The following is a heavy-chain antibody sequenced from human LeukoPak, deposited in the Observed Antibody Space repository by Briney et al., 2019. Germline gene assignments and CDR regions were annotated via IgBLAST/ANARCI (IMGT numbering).Heavy chain of an antibody. CDR2: ISGSGGST. CDR1: GFTFSSYA. D-gene: IGHD3-9*01. J-gene: IGHJ3*02. V-gene: IGHV3-23*01. Sequence: GGSLRLSCAASGFTFSSYAMSWVRQAPGKGLEWVSVISGSGGSTYYADSVKGRFTISRDNAKNSLSLQMNSLRADDAAVYYCARASSKQLAGYLPDGFDIWGQGTMVTVSS. CDR3: ARASSKQLAGYLPDGFDI.